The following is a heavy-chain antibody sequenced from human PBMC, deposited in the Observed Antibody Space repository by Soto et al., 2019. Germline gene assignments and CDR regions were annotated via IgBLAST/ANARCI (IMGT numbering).Heavy chain of an antibody. Sequence: EVQVLQSGGGLVQPGGSLRLSCAASGLTFSRFAMSWVRQAPGKGLEWVATIHGSGAITNYAASVRGRFTISRDNSKDTMYLQLNTLRVEDTAVYYCAKDKGPGSYTNWCFDVWGRGTLVTVPS. CDR2: IHGSGAIT. CDR1: GLTFSRFA. V-gene: IGHV3-23*01. J-gene: IGHJ2*01. CDR3: AKDKGPGSYTNWCFDV. D-gene: IGHD3-10*01.